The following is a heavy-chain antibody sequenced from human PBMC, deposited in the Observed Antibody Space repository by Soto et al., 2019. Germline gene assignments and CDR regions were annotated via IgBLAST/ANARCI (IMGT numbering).Heavy chain of an antibody. CDR2: ISGSGGST. CDR1: GFTFSSYA. V-gene: IGHV3-23*01. D-gene: IGHD3-10*01. CDR3: AKEPLYYCGSGSYVGD. J-gene: IGHJ4*02. Sequence: EVQLLESGGGLVQPGGSLRLSCAASGFTFSSYAMSWVRQAPGKGLEWVSAISGSGGSTYYADAVKGRFTISRDHSKNPLYLQMNSLRAEDTGVFYCAKEPLYYCGSGSYVGDWGQGTLVTVSS.